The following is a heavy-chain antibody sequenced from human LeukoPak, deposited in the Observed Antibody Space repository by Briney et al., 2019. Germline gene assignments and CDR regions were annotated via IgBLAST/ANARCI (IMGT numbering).Heavy chain of an antibody. J-gene: IGHJ5*02. Sequence: ASVKVSCKASGYTFTSYYMHWVRQAPGQGLEWMGWINPNSGGTNYAQKFQGRVTMTRDTSISTAYMELSRLRSDDTAVYYCATHDYGGNGLDPWGQGTLVTVSS. CDR1: GYTFTSYY. V-gene: IGHV1-2*02. CDR2: INPNSGGT. D-gene: IGHD4-23*01. CDR3: ATHDYGGNGLDP.